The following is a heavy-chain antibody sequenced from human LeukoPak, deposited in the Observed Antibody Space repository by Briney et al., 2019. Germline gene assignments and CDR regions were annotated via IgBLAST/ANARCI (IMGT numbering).Heavy chain of an antibody. D-gene: IGHD1-1*01. CDR3: AKTRYNWKSPDAFDV. CDR2: ISGSGGST. Sequence: GGSLRLSCVASGYSFASFAMRWVRQVPGKGLEWVSGISGSGGSTFYADSVAGRFAISSDKSKNSVYLQMIRLTAEDTAVYYCAKTRYNWKSPDAFDVWGQGPWVTVSS. CDR1: GYSFASFA. V-gene: IGHV3-23*01. J-gene: IGHJ3*01.